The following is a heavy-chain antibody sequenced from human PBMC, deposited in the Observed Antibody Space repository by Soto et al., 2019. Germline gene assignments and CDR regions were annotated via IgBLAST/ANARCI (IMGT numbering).Heavy chain of an antibody. CDR3: ATGVGWGFIYSLQY. D-gene: IGHD1-26*01. J-gene: IGHJ4*02. CDR2: YVPEDGKT. V-gene: IGHV1-24*01. CDR1: GSTLSEFS. Sequence: QVQLEQSGAEVKKPGASVRVSCKISGSTLSEFSMHWVRQAPGNGLEWMGGYVPEDGKTIYAPKFQDRVIMTEDTSTDTAYMELSSLRSEDTAVYFCATGVGWGFIYSLQYWGQGTPVTVSS.